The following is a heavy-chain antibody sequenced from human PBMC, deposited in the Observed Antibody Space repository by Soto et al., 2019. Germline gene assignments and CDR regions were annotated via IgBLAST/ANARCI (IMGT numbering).Heavy chain of an antibody. Sequence: GGSLRLSCAASGFTFNTYGMHWVRQAPGKGLEWVAVISYDGSDKYYADSVKGRFIISRDNFKNTLYLQMNSLRAEDTAIYYCAKSPNFYCSSPNCYKFYFDFWGQGALVTVSS. CDR1: GFTFNTYG. V-gene: IGHV3-30*18. J-gene: IGHJ4*02. D-gene: IGHD2-2*02. CDR3: AKSPNFYCSSPNCYKFYFDF. CDR2: ISYDGSDK.